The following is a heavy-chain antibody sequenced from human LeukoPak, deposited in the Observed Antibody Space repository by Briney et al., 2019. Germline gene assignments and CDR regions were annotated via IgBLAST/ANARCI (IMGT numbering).Heavy chain of an antibody. Sequence: TGGSLRLSCAASGFTFSSYAMSWVRQAPGKGLEWVSAISGSGGSTYYADSVKGRFTISRDNSKNTLYLQMNSLRVEDTAVYYCAKSSLYGDYVDYWGQGTLSPSPQ. J-gene: IGHJ4*02. CDR1: GFTFSSYA. CDR2: ISGSGGST. CDR3: AKSSLYGDYVDY. V-gene: IGHV3-23*01. D-gene: IGHD4-17*01.